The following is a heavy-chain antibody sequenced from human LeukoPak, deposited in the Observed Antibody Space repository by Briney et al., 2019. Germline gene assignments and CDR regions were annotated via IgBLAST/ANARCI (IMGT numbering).Heavy chain of an antibody. CDR2: IYCSGST. D-gene: IGHD6-19*01. CDR3: AGTVAGHFDH. V-gene: IGHV4-30-4*01. J-gene: IGHJ4*02. CDR1: GGSISSGDYY. Sequence: SETLSLTCTVSGGSISSGDYYWSWIRQPPGKGLEWIGYIYCSGSTYYNPSLKSRVTISVDTSKNQFSLKLSSVTAADTAVYYCAGTVAGHFDHWGQGTLVTVSS.